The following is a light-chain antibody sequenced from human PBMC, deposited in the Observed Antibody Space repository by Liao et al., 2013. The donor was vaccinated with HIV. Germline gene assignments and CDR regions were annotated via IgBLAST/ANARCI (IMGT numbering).Light chain of an antibody. J-gene: IGLJ3*02. CDR1: NIVSKS. Sequence: SYVLTQPPSVSVAPGKTARITCGGNNIVSKSVHWYQQKPGQAPVLVIYKDSERPSGIPERFSGSSSGTTVTLTISGVQAEDEADYYCQSADSSGTYVWVFGGGTKLTVL. CDR3: QSADSSGTYVWV. V-gene: IGLV3-25*03. CDR2: KDS.